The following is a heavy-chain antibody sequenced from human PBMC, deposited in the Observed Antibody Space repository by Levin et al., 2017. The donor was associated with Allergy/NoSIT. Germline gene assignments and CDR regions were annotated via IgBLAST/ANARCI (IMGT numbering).Heavy chain of an antibody. Sequence: GESLKISCTASGFTFSSYAMSWVRQGPGKGLEWVSTISDSGGVADHVDSVKGRFTISRDNSKNALYLQMNSLRAEDTAVYYCARADARSIAGRRWFDYWGQGTLVTVSS. J-gene: IGHJ4*02. D-gene: IGHD6-6*01. V-gene: IGHV3-23*01. CDR2: ISDSGGVA. CDR1: GFTFSSYA. CDR3: ARADARSIAGRRWFDY.